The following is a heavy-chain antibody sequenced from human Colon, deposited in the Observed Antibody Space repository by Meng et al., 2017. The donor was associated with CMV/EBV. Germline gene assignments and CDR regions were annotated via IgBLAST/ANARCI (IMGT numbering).Heavy chain of an antibody. CDR1: GGSFRGFY. CDR2: INSNGGT. V-gene: IGHV4-34*01. J-gene: IGHJ5*02. CDR3: ARPVQIEDRSSVNWFDP. Sequence: SETLSLTCTVSGGSFRGFYWTWIRQSPEKGFEWIGEINSNGGTNYNPSLNSRVTMSVDTSKNQLSLKMKSMTAAAAGVYSCARPVQIEDRSSVNWFDPWGQGILVTVSS. D-gene: IGHD3-10*01.